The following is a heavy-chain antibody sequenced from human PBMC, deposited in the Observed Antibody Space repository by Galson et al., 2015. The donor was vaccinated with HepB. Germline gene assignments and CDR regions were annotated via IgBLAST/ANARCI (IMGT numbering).Heavy chain of an antibody. CDR1: GFTFSSYA. CDR2: ISSSSSYT. CDR3: AKPLPGAGIAVAGVSHY. D-gene: IGHD6-19*01. Sequence: LRLSCAASGFTFSSYAMSWIRQAPGKGLEWVSYISSSSSYTNYADSVKGRFTISRDNSKNTLYLQMNSLRAEDTAVYYCAKPLPGAGIAVAGVSHYWGQGTLVTVSS. V-gene: IGHV3-23*01. J-gene: IGHJ4*02.